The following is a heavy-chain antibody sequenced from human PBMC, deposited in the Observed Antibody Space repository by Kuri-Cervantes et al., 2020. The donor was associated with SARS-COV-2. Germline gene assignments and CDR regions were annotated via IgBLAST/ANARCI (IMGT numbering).Heavy chain of an antibody. CDR2: INPAGGDT. J-gene: IGHJ6*02. CDR1: GYTFINYY. V-gene: IGHV1-2*02. CDR3: ASNSNYWYYGMDV. D-gene: IGHD4-11*01. Sequence: VSVKVSCKASGYTFINYYMHWVRQAPGQGLEWMGMINPAGGDTNYAQKFQGRVTMTRDTSISTAYMELSRLRSDDTAVYYCASNSNYWYYGMDVWGQGTTVTVSS.